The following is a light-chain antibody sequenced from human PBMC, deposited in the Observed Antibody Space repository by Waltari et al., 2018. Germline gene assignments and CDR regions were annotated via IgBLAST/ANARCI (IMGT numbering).Light chain of an antibody. CDR2: RVS. V-gene: IGKV3-15*01. Sequence: EIVMTQSPATLSVSPGERATLSCRASQSVSSELAWFQQKPGQAPRLLISRVSLRASGIPARVRGTGSGTEFTLNINSLQSEDFAVYYCQQYNKWPRTFGQGTKVEIK. CDR3: QQYNKWPRT. CDR1: QSVSSE. J-gene: IGKJ1*01.